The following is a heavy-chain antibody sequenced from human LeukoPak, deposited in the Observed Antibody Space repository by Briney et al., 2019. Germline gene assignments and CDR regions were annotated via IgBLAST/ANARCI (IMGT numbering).Heavy chain of an antibody. CDR3: ARCPLVYSSGWYWFDP. Sequence: PSETLSLTCAVYGVSFSGYYWSWLRQPPGKGLEWLGEINHSGSTNYNPSLRSRVTISVDTSKNQFSLKLSSVTAADTAVYYCARCPLVYSSGWYWFDPWGQGTLVTVSS. CDR1: GVSFSGYY. V-gene: IGHV4-34*01. J-gene: IGHJ5*02. CDR2: INHSGST. D-gene: IGHD6-19*01.